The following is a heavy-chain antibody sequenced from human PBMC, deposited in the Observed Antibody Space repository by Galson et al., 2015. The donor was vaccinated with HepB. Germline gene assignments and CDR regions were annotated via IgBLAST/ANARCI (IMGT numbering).Heavy chain of an antibody. J-gene: IGHJ4*02. Sequence: SVKVSCKVSGYTLTELSMHWVRQAPGKGLEWMGGFDPEDGETIYAQKFQGRVTMTEDTSTDTAYMELSSLRSEDTAVYYCATTLWATGGYYFDYWGQGTLVTVSS. CDR1: GYTLTELS. V-gene: IGHV1-24*01. D-gene: IGHD1-14*01. CDR3: ATTLWATGGYYFDY. CDR2: FDPEDGET.